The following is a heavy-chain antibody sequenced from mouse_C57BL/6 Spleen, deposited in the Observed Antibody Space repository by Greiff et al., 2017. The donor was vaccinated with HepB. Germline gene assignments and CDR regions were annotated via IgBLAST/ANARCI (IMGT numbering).Heavy chain of an antibody. J-gene: IGHJ3*01. CDR2: SRNKANDYTT. V-gene: IGHV7-1*01. D-gene: IGHD1-1*01. Sequence: EVKLVESGGGLVQSGRSLRLSCANSGFTFSDFYMEWVRQAPGKGLGWSAASRNKANDYTTEYSASVKGRFIVSRDTSQSILYLQMNALRAEDTAIYYCARDAVEAPFAYWGQGTLVTVSA. CDR3: ARDAVEAPFAY. CDR1: GFTFSDFY.